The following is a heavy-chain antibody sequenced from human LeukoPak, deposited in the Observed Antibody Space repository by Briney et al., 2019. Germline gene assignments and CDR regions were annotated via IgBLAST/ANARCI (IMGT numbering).Heavy chain of an antibody. J-gene: IGHJ5*02. CDR3: ARDGTRAYNWFDP. Sequence: ASVKVSCKASGYTFTSYGISWVRQAPGQGLKWMGWISAYNGDTNQAQKFQGRVTMTTDTSTSTAYTELRSLRSDDTAVYYCARDGTRAYNWFDPWGQGTLVTVSS. CDR2: ISAYNGDT. CDR1: GYTFTSYG. D-gene: IGHD1-26*01. V-gene: IGHV1-18*01.